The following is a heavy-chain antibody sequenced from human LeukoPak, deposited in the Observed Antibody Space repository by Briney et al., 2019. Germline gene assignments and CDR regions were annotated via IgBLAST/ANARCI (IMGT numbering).Heavy chain of an antibody. CDR3: ARRGILTGPGVYYYYYYYMDV. CDR1: GYTLTSYY. CDR2: INPSGGST. Sequence: ASVKVSCKASGYTLTSYYMHWVRQAPGQRLEWMGIINPSGGSTSYAQKFQGRVTMTRDMSTSTVYMELSSLRSEDTAVYYCARRGILTGPGVYYYYYYYMDVWGKGTTVTVSS. D-gene: IGHD3-9*01. J-gene: IGHJ6*03. V-gene: IGHV1-46*01.